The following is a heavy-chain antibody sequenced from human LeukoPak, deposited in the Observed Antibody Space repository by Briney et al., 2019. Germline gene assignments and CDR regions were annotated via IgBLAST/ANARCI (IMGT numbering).Heavy chain of an antibody. J-gene: IGHJ6*02. Sequence: PSQTLSLTCTVSGGSISSGDYYWSWIRQPPGKGLEWIGYIYYSGSTYYNPSLKSRVTISVDTSKNQFSLKLNSVTAADTAVYYCAREDPQTKVPEGMDIWGQGTTVTASS. CDR1: GGSISSGDYY. CDR3: AREDPQTKVPEGMDI. V-gene: IGHV4-30-4*01. D-gene: IGHD4/OR15-4a*01. CDR2: IYYSGST.